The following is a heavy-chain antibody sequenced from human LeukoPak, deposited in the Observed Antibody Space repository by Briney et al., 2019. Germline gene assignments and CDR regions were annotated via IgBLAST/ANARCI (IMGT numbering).Heavy chain of an antibody. CDR1: GGSISSSSSSYY. V-gene: IGHV4-39*07. CDR3: ARVPRVVGAIEYYGVDV. J-gene: IGHJ6*02. Sequence: SETLSLTCTVSGGSISSSSSSYYWGWIRQSPGKGLEWIGTIHYSGSTDYNPSLKSRVTISVDTSKNQFSLKLTSVTAADTAVYYSARVPRVVGAIEYYGVDVWGQGTTVTVSS. CDR2: IHYSGST. D-gene: IGHD1-26*01.